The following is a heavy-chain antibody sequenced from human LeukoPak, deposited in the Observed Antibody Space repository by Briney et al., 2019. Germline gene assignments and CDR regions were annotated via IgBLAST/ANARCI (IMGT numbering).Heavy chain of an antibody. CDR2: IRYDGSNK. Sequence: GGSLRLSCAASGFTFSSYGMHWVRQAPGKGLEWVAFIRYDGSNKYYADSVKGRFTISRDNSKNTLYLQMNSLRAEDTAVYYCAKDPLDDYYFDYWGQGTLVTVSS. D-gene: IGHD2-21*02. V-gene: IGHV3-30*02. J-gene: IGHJ4*02. CDR1: GFTFSSYG. CDR3: AKDPLDDYYFDY.